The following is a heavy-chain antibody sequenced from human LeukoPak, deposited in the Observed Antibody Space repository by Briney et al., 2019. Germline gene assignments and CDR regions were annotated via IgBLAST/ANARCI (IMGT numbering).Heavy chain of an antibody. CDR3: ARRGASGSYPDY. CDR1: GSRFTSYS. J-gene: IGHJ4*02. Sequence: GGPLPTSGMGSGSRFTSYSIGWVRPMPGKGLGWMGIIYPGESDARYNPSFQGPVTISADKSISTAYLQWSSLKASDTAMYYCARRGASGSYPDYWGQGTLVTVSS. V-gene: IGHV5-51*01. CDR2: IYPGESDA. D-gene: IGHD1-26*01.